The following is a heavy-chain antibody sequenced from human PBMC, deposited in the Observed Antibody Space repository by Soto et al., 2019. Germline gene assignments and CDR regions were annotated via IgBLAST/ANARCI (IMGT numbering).Heavy chain of an antibody. D-gene: IGHD5-12*01. CDR2: INPNSGGT. V-gene: IGHV1-2*04. CDR1: GYTFTGYY. J-gene: IGHJ3*02. Sequence: ASVKVSCKASGYTFTGYYMHWVRQAPGQGLEWMGWINPNSGGTNYAQKYQGWVTMTRDTSISTAYMEMSRLRSDDTAVYYCARASSGYGFDAFDIWGQGTMVTVSS. CDR3: ARASSGYGFDAFDI.